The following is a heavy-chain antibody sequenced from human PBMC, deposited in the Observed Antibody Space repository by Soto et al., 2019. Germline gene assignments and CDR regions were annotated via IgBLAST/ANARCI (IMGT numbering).Heavy chain of an antibody. J-gene: IGHJ4*02. V-gene: IGHV1-46*01. CDR1: GYTFTNHH. Sequence: QVQLAQSGAEVKKPGASVKVSCKASGYTFTNHHMHWVRQVPGEGLEWMGMINPRGGGTNYPQKFQRRVTMTRETSTSTAYIELSRLTYDDTTLYDCCSQDYGQGNWGQGTLVTVSS. CDR3: CSQDYGQGN. D-gene: IGHD3-10*01. CDR2: INPRGGGT.